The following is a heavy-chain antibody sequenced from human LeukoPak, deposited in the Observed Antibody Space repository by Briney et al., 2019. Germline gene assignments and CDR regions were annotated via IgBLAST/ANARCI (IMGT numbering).Heavy chain of an antibody. CDR1: GFTFRSYA. D-gene: IGHD6-19*01. J-gene: IGHJ4*02. CDR3: AKARLSTGWAYNDY. CDR2: IVGGGGTT. V-gene: IGHV3-23*01. Sequence: GGSLRLSCAASGFTFRSYAMSWVRQAPGKGLEWVSAIVGGGGTTFYADSVKGRFTISRDNSKNTVSLQMNSLRAEDAAVYYCAKARLSTGWAYNDYWGPGTLVTVSS.